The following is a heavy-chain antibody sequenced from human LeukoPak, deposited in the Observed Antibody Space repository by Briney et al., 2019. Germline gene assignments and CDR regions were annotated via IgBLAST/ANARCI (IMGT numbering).Heavy chain of an antibody. Sequence: GGSLRLSCATRGFTFNYYAMNWVRQAPGKGLEWVSSIDSSSRNIYYADSVKGRVTISRDNAKNSLYLQMNSLRAEDSALYYCAREGVGGYSQAFDYWGQGTLVTVSS. CDR2: IDSSSRNI. J-gene: IGHJ4*02. CDR1: GFTFNYYA. CDR3: AREGVGGYSQAFDY. D-gene: IGHD5-18*01. V-gene: IGHV3-21*06.